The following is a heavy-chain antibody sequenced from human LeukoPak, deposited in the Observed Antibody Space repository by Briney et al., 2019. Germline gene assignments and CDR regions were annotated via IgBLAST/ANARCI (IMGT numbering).Heavy chain of an antibody. CDR1: GFTFSSYG. CDR2: IRYDGSNK. J-gene: IGHJ5*02. Sequence: GGSLRLXCAASGFTFSSYGMHWVRQAPGKGLEWVAFIRYDGSNKYYADSVKGRFTISRDNSKNTLYLQMNSLRAEDTAVYYCAKDSRGLAPRPFDPWGQGTLVTVSS. V-gene: IGHV3-30*02. D-gene: IGHD6-19*01. CDR3: AKDSRGLAPRPFDP.